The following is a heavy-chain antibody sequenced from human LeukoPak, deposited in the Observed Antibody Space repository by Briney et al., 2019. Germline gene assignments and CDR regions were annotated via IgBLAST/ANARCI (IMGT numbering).Heavy chain of an antibody. Sequence: ASVKVSCKASGGTFSSYAISWVRQAPGQGLEWMGGIIPIFGTANYAQKFQGRVTITADKSTSTAYMELSSLRSEDTAVYYCATDFGSLYGVITSFDYWGQGTLVTVSS. V-gene: IGHV1-69*06. CDR1: GGTFSSYA. D-gene: IGHD3-16*01. CDR2: IIPIFGTA. CDR3: ATDFGSLYGVITSFDY. J-gene: IGHJ4*02.